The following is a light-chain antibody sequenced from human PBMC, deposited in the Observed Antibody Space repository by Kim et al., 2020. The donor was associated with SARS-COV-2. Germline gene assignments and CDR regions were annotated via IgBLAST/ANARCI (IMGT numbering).Light chain of an antibody. Sequence: EIVLTQSPGTLSLSPGERATLSCRASQSVNNNYLAWYQQKPGQAPRLLIYAASSRATGIPDRFSGSGSGTDFTLTISRLEPEDFAVYYCQQYGRSFGQGTKVDIK. CDR2: AAS. V-gene: IGKV3-20*01. CDR1: QSVNNNY. J-gene: IGKJ1*01. CDR3: QQYGRS.